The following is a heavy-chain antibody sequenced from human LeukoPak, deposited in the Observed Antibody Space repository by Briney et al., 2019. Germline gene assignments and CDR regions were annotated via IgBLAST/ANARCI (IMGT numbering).Heavy chain of an antibody. CDR1: GGSINSGNYY. CDR2: IYNSGST. V-gene: IGHV4-39*07. CDR3: ARDHSHHYYGSGRVLNDAFDI. Sequence: SETLSLTCTVSGGSINSGNYYWGWIRQPPGKGLEWIGSIYNSGSTNYNPSLKSRVTISIDTSKNQFSLNLRSVTAADTAVYYCARDHSHHYYGSGRVLNDAFDIWGQGTMVTVSS. D-gene: IGHD3-10*01. J-gene: IGHJ3*02.